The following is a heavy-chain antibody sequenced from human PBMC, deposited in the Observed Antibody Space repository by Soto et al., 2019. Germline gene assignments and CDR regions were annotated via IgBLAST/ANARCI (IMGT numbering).Heavy chain of an antibody. CDR2: ISAYNGNT. V-gene: IGHV1-18*01. CDR1: GYTFTSYG. J-gene: IGHJ6*02. CDR3: ARDYYDSSGYDYPPNYYYGMDX. D-gene: IGHD3-22*01. Sequence: AASVKVSCMASGYTFTSYGISWVRQAPGQGLEWMGWISAYNGNTNYAQKLQGRVTMTTDTSTSTAYMELRSLRSDDTAVYYCARDYYDSSGYDYPPNYYYGMDXWGQGTTVTVSS.